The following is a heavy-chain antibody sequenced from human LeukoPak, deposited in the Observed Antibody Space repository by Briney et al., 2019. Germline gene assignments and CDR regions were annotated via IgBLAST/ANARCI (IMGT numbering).Heavy chain of an antibody. D-gene: IGHD6-19*01. CDR3: ARDRVSSGWYLFDY. J-gene: IGHJ4*02. V-gene: IGHV1-3*01. CDR1: GYTFTSYA. Sequence: GASVKLSCKASGYTFTSYAMHWVRQAPGQRLEWMGWINAGNGNTKYSQKFQGRVTITRDTSASTAYMELSSLRSEDTAVYYCARDRVSSGWYLFDYWGQGTLVTVSS. CDR2: INAGNGNT.